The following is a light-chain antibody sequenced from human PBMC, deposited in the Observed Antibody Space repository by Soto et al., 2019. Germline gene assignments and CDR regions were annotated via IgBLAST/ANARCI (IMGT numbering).Light chain of an antibody. CDR3: AAWDGSQVV. V-gene: IGLV1-44*01. CDR1: GSNVVGSA. Sequence: ELTQPPSASGTPGQRVTISCSKTGSNVVGSAVNWYQHLPGTAPKLLIYSDNQRPSGVPDRFSGSKSGTSDSLVISGLQSQDEGDYYCAAWDGSQVVFGGGTKLTVL. CDR2: SDN. J-gene: IGLJ2*01.